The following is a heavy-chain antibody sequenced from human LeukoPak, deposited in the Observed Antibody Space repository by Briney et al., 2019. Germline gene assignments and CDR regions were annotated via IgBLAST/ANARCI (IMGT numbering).Heavy chain of an antibody. Sequence: GGSLRLSCAASGFTFSDYYMSWIRQAPGKGLEWVSYISSSGSTIYYADSVKGRFTISRDNAKNSLYLQMNSLRAEDTAVYYCARAYSSGWYGDNWFDPWGQGTPVTVSS. D-gene: IGHD6-19*01. CDR3: ARAYSSGWYGDNWFDP. CDR2: ISSSGSTI. J-gene: IGHJ5*02. V-gene: IGHV3-11*04. CDR1: GFTFSDYY.